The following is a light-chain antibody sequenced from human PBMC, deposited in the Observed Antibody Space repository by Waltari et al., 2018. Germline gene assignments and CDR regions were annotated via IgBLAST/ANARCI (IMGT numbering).Light chain of an antibody. CDR3: GTWDSSLTAGHVV. Sequence: QSVLTQPPSVSAAPGQKVTISCAGSSSNIGNNYVSWYQQLPGTAPKVLIYENEKRPAGIPDRFSGSKSGTSATLGITGLQTGDEADYYCGTWDSSLTAGHVVFGGGTKLTVL. CDR1: SSNIGNNY. CDR2: ENE. J-gene: IGLJ2*01. V-gene: IGLV1-51*01.